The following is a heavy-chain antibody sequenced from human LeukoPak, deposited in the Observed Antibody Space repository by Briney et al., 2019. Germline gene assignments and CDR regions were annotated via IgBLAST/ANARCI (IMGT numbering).Heavy chain of an antibody. CDR2: IIPIFGTA. CDR1: RGTFSNYA. V-gene: IGHV1-69*13. CDR3: ARETPHGYDRYYFDY. D-gene: IGHD5-12*01. Sequence: SVKVSCKTSRGTFSNYAISWVRQAPGQGLEWMGEIIPIFGTANSAQKFQGRVTITADESTSTAYMELSSLRSEDTAVYYCARETPHGYDRYYFDYWGQGTLVTVSS. J-gene: IGHJ4*02.